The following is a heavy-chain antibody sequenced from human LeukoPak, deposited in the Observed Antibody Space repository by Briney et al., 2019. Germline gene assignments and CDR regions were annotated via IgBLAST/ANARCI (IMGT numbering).Heavy chain of an antibody. CDR2: IYPGDSDT. V-gene: IGHV5-51*01. D-gene: IGHD3-9*01. CDR1: GYSFRSYW. CDR3: ARQLGADYDFLTGPYYFDY. Sequence: GESLKISCKGSGYSFRSYWIGWVRQVPGKGLEWMGLIYPGDSDTKYRPTFEDQVTISADHSISTAYLQWSSLKASDTAMYYCARQLGADYDFLTGPYYFDYWGQGTLVTVSS. J-gene: IGHJ4*02.